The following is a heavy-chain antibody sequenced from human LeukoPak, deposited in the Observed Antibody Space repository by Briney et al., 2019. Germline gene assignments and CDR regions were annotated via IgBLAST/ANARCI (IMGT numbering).Heavy chain of an antibody. V-gene: IGHV1-24*01. CDR3: ANSLIAAAGTAFDY. J-gene: IGHJ4*02. CDR2: FDPEDGET. CDR1: GYTLTELS. D-gene: IGHD6-13*01. Sequence: ASVKVSCKVSGYTLTELSMHWVRQAPGKGLEWMGGFDPEDGETIYAQKFRGRVTMTEDTSTDTAYMELSSLRSEDTAVYYCANSLIAAAGTAFDYWGQGTLVTVSS.